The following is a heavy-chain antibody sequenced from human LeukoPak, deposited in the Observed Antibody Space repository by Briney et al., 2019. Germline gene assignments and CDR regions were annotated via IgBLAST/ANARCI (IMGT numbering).Heavy chain of an antibody. CDR1: GGTFCSYA. Sequence: GASVKVSCKASGGTFCSYAISWVRQAPGQGLEWMGWISAYNGNTNYAQKLQGRVTMTTDTSTSTAYMELRSLRSDDTAVYYCARDHSSGSCFDYWGQGTLVTVSS. CDR2: ISAYNGNT. D-gene: IGHD3-22*01. J-gene: IGHJ4*02. V-gene: IGHV1-18*01. CDR3: ARDHSSGSCFDY.